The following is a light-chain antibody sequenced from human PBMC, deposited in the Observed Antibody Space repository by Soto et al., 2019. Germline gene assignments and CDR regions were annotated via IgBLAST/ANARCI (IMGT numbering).Light chain of an antibody. CDR2: GNS. J-gene: IGLJ1*01. CDR1: SSNIGAGYD. V-gene: IGLV1-40*01. CDR3: QSYDSSLSGYV. Sequence: QSVLTQPPSVSGAPGQRVTISCTGSSSNIGAGYDVHWYQQLPGTAPKLLLYGNSNRPSGVPDRFSGSKSGTSASLAITGLQAEDEADYYRQSYDSSLSGYVFGTGTKVTVL.